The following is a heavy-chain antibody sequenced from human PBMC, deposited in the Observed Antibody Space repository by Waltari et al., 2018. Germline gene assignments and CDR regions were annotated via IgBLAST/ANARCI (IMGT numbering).Heavy chain of an antibody. CDR2: IYPSDSDT. CDR3: ARGSRDDWFDP. D-gene: IGHD3-10*01. Sequence: QLVQSGAEVIKAGESLQISCTGSGYHFNTYWVAWVRQMPGKGMEWMGIIYPSDSDTRYSPSFQGQVTISADKSINTVYLQWSSLEASDTATYYCARGSRDDWFDPWGQGTLVTVSS. V-gene: IGHV5-51*03. CDR1: GYHFNTYW. J-gene: IGHJ5*02.